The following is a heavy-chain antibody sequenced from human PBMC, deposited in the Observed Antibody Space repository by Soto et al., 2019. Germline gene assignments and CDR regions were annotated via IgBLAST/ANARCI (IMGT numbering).Heavy chain of an antibody. CDR1: GGSISSYY. CDR2: INHSGST. Sequence: SETLSLTCTVSGGSISSYYWSWIRQPLGKGLEWIGDINHSGSTNYNPSLKSRVTISVDTSKNQFSLKLSSVTAADTAVYYCARGGTYYDILTERVPSGMDVWGQGTTVTVSS. V-gene: IGHV4-59*12. J-gene: IGHJ6*02. CDR3: ARGGTYYDILTERVPSGMDV. D-gene: IGHD3-9*01.